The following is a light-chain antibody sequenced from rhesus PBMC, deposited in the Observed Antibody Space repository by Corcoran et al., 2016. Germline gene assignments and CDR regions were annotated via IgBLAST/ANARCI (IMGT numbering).Light chain of an antibody. CDR2: AAS. CDR3: RQRKGYPLT. J-gene: IGKJ4*01. Sequence: DIHMTQSPSSLSASVGDKVSITCRASQDISNALAWFQQKPGKAPQLLFYAASILQSGVPSRFSGSGSGTDFTLTISSLQPEDFAVYYCRQRKGYPLTFGGGTEVAIK. V-gene: IGKV1-33*01. CDR1: QDISNA.